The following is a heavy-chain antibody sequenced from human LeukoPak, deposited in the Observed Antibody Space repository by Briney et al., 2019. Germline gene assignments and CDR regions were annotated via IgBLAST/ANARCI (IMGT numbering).Heavy chain of an antibody. CDR2: ISAYNGNT. J-gene: IGHJ3*02. Sequence: GASVKVSCKASGYTFTSYGISWVRQAPGQGLEWMGWISAYNGNTNYAQKLQGRVTMTTDTSTSTAYMELRSLRSDDTAVYYCARPKGPYFPDAFDIWGQGTMVTVSS. CDR3: ARPKGPYFPDAFDI. CDR1: GYTFTSYG. V-gene: IGHV1-18*01. D-gene: IGHD3-9*01.